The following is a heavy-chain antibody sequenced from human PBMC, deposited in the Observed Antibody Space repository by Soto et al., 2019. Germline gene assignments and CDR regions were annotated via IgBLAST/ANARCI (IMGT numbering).Heavy chain of an antibody. CDR3: ARHPGMDV. J-gene: IGHJ6*02. Sequence: SETLSLTCTVSGGSISSSSTYYWGWIRQPPGKGLEWIGSINYSGRTFHNPSLKSRVTISVDTSNNQFFLKLSSVTAADTAMYYCARHPGMDVWGQGTTVTVSS. CDR1: GGSISSSSTYY. CDR2: INYSGRT. V-gene: IGHV4-39*01.